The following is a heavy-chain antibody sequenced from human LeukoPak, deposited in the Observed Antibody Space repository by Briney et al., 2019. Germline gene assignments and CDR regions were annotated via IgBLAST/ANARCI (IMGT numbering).Heavy chain of an antibody. CDR1: GFTFSSYG. J-gene: IGHJ1*01. CDR2: ISYDGSNK. D-gene: IGHD3-3*01. CDR3: ARGSYEWFHFPH. Sequence: GRSLRLSCAASGFTFSSYGMHWVRLAPGKGLEWVALISYDGSNKYYADSVKGRFTISRDNTKNTLYLQMNSLRAEDTAVYYCARGSYEWFHFPHWGQGTLVTVSS. V-gene: IGHV3-30*03.